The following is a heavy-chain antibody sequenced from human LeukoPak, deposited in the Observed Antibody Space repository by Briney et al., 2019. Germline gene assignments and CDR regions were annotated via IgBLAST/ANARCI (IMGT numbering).Heavy chain of an antibody. CDR3: AKSRQIGIVGTFDY. J-gene: IGHJ4*02. CDR2: ISWNSGSI. CDR1: GFTFDDYA. D-gene: IGHD1-26*01. Sequence: PGGSLRLSCAASGFTFDDYAMHWVRQAPGKGLEWVSGISWNSGSIGYADSVKGRFTISRDNAKNSLYLQMNSLGAEDTALYYCAKSRQIGIVGTFDYWGQGTLVTVSS. V-gene: IGHV3-9*01.